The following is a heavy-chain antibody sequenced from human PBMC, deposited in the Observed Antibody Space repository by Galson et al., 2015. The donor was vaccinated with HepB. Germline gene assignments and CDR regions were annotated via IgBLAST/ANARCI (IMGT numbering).Heavy chain of an antibody. V-gene: IGHV3-20*04. CDR2: INWNGNST. Sequence: SLRLSCAASGFTFDDYGMTWVRQAPGKGLKWVSSINWNGNSTAYADSVKGRFIISRDKANDSVYLQMNSLRAEDTALYYCARVTSSGSHPDAFDIWGQGTMVTVSS. CDR3: ARVTSSGSHPDAFDI. CDR1: GFTFDDYG. D-gene: IGHD6-19*01. J-gene: IGHJ3*02.